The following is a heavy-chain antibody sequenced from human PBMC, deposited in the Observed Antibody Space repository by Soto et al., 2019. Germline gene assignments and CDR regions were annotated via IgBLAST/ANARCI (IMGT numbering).Heavy chain of an antibody. J-gene: IGHJ6*03. D-gene: IGHD2-2*01. CDR3: ARGCSSTSCPGRRYYYYYMDV. V-gene: IGHV3-66*01. CDR1: GFTVSSNY. CDR2: IYSGGSA. Sequence: GGSLRLSCAASGFTVSSNYMSWVRQAPGKGLEWVSVIYSGGSAYYADSVKGRFTISRDNSKNTLYLQMNSLRAEDTAVYYCARGCSSTSCPGRRYYYYYMDVWGKGTTVTVSS.